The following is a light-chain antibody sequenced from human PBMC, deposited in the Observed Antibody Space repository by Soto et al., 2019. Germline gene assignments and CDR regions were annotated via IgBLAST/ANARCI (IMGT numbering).Light chain of an antibody. CDR2: GHN. Sequence: QSVLTQPPSVSGAPRQRVTISCTGSSSNIGAGYDVHWYQQLPGTAPKLLIYGHNIRPSGVPDRFSGSKSGTSASLAITGLQAEDEADYYCQSYDSSLSGYVFGTGTKLTVL. V-gene: IGLV1-40*01. CDR3: QSYDSSLSGYV. CDR1: SSNIGAGYD. J-gene: IGLJ1*01.